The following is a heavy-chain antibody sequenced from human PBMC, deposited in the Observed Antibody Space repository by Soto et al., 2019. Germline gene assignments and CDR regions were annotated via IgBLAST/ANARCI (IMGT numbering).Heavy chain of an antibody. V-gene: IGHV4-34*01. Sequence: QVQLQQWGAGLLKPSETLSLTCAVYGGSFSGYYWSWIRQPPGKGLEWIGEINHSGSTNYNPSLKCRVTISVDTSKNQFSLKLSSVTAADTAVYYCARGRYCSGGSCYGTRYYYYGMDVWGQGTTVTVSS. D-gene: IGHD2-15*01. J-gene: IGHJ6*02. CDR3: ARGRYCSGGSCYGTRYYYYGMDV. CDR2: INHSGST. CDR1: GGSFSGYY.